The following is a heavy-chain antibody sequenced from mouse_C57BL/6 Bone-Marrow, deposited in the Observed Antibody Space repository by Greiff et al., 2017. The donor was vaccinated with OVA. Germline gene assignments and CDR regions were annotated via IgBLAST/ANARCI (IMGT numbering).Heavy chain of an antibody. J-gene: IGHJ1*03. Sequence: DVQLVESGGDLVKPGGSLKLSCAASGFTFSSYGMSWVRQTPDKRLEWVATISSGGSYTYYPDSVKGRFTISRDNAKNTLYLQMSSLKSEDTAMYYCARPSIYYGNSYWYFDVWGTGTTVTVSS. D-gene: IGHD2-1*01. CDR3: ARPSIYYGNSYWYFDV. CDR2: ISSGGSYT. CDR1: GFTFSSYG. V-gene: IGHV5-6*01.